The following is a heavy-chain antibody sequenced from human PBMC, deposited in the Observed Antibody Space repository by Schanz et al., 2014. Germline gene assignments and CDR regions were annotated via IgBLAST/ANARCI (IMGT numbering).Heavy chain of an antibody. V-gene: IGHV1-18*01. CDR1: GYSFTTYG. CDR2: ISVYHGHT. J-gene: IGHJ4*02. CDR3: ARGSLAGYVALLMAANDY. D-gene: IGHD2-15*01. Sequence: QVQLVQSAPEVKKPGASVKVSCKASGYSFTTYGLNWVRQATGQGLEWMGWISVYHGHTTYAQKFQGRVTMTTDTSTSTAYMELRNVRYDDTAMYYCARGSLAGYVALLMAANDYWGQGTLLAVSS.